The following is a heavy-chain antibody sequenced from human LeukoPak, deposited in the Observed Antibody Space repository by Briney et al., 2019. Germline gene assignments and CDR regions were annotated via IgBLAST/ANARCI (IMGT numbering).Heavy chain of an antibody. Sequence: GSSVKVSCKASGGTFSSYAISWVRQAPGQGLEWMGGIIPIFGTANYAQKFQGRVTITADKSTSTAYMELSSLRSEDTAVYYCAREQYCSGGSCYATNWFDPWGQGTLSPSPQ. V-gene: IGHV1-69*06. CDR1: GGTFSSYA. J-gene: IGHJ5*02. CDR3: AREQYCSGGSCYATNWFDP. CDR2: IIPIFGTA. D-gene: IGHD2-15*01.